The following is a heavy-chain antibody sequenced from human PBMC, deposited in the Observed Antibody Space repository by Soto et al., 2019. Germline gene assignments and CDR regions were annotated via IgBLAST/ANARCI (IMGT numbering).Heavy chain of an antibody. V-gene: IGHV5-10-1*01. CDR3: ARQIYDSDTGPNFQYYFDS. Sequence: GESLKISCKGSGYSFAGYWITWVRQNPGKGLEWMGRMDPSDSQTYYSPSFRGHVTISLTKSITTVFLQWSSLRASDTAMYYCARQIYDSDTGPNFQYYFDSWGQGTPVTVSS. J-gene: IGHJ4*02. CDR2: MDPSDSQT. CDR1: GYSFAGYW. D-gene: IGHD3-22*01.